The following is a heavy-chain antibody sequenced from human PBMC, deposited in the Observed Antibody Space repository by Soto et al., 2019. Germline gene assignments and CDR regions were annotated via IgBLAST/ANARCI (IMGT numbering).Heavy chain of an antibody. CDR3: ARDLPYYDILTGYAYYYYGIDV. J-gene: IGHJ6*02. Sequence: GASVKVSCKASGYTFTSYGISWVRQAPGQGLEWMGWISAYNGNTNYAQKLQGRVTMTTDTSTSTAYMELRSLRSDDTAVYYCARDLPYYDILTGYAYYYYGIDVWGQGTTVTFSS. V-gene: IGHV1-18*04. CDR2: ISAYNGNT. D-gene: IGHD3-9*01. CDR1: GYTFTSYG.